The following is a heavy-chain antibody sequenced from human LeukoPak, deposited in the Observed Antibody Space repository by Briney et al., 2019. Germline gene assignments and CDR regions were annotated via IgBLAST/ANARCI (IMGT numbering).Heavy chain of an antibody. CDR3: ARDTSTYYYSYGMDV. CDR2: ISYDGDNK. CDR1: GFTFSRYT. J-gene: IGHJ6*02. V-gene: IGHV3-30*04. Sequence: QPGGSLRLSCAASGFTFSRYTMHWVRRAPGRGLEWVAVISYDGDNKYYAHSVTGRFTVSRDNSKNTLYLQMNSLRAEDTAVYYCARDTSTYYYSYGMDVWGQGTTVTVSS.